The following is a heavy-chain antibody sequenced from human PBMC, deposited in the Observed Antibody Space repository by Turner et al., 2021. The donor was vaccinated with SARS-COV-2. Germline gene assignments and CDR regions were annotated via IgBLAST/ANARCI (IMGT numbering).Heavy chain of an antibody. V-gene: IGHV3-21*01. D-gene: IGHD3-22*01. CDR1: EFTFSSYS. J-gene: IGHJ4*02. CDR2: ISSSSSYI. CDR3: AREGDDSSGYWGGD. Sequence: EVQLVESGGGLVKPGGSLRLSCAASEFTFSSYSMNWVRQAPGKGLEWVASISSSSSYIYYADTVKGRFTISRDNAKNSLYLQMNSLRAEDTAVYYCAREGDDSSGYWGGDWGQGTLVTVSS.